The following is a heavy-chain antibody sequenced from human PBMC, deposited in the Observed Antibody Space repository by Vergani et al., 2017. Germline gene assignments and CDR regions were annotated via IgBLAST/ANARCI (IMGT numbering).Heavy chain of an antibody. CDR3: AGEVNGRVKNNWFDP. CDR2: IYYSGST. CDR1: GGSISSGVHY. Sequence: QVQLQESGPGLVKPSQTLSLTCTVSGGSISSGVHYWSWIRQPPGKGLEWIGYIYYSGSTHYNPALKSRGTISVDTSKNQFSLRLRSVAAADTAVYYCAGEVNGRVKNNWFDPWGQGTLVTVSS. D-gene: IGHD3-10*01. J-gene: IGHJ5*02. V-gene: IGHV4-30-4*08.